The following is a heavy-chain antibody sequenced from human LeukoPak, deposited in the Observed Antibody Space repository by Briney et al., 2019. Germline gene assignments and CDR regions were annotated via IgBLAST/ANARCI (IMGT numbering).Heavy chain of an antibody. Sequence: GGSLRLSCAASGFTFGIYAMNWVRQAPGKGLEWVSYIGPSGSNIYYADSVKGRFTISRDNSKNTLYLQMNSLRAEDTAVYYCAKNSGSHFDYWGQGTLVTVSS. V-gene: IGHV3-48*01. CDR3: AKNSGSHFDY. D-gene: IGHD1-26*01. CDR2: IGPSGSNI. CDR1: GFTFGIYA. J-gene: IGHJ4*02.